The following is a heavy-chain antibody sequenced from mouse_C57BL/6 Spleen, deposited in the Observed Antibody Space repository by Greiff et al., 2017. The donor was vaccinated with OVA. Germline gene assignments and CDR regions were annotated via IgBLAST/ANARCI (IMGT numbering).Heavy chain of an antibody. J-gene: IGHJ2*01. CDR3: TRAPYGNPYYFDY. D-gene: IGHD2-1*01. V-gene: IGHV1-15*01. CDR2: IDPETGGT. CDR1: GYTFTDYE. Sequence: LVESGAELVRPGASVTLSCKASGYTFTDYEMHWVKQTPVHGLEWIGAIDPETGGTAYNQKFKGKAILTADKSSSTAYMELRSLTSEDSAVYYCTRAPYGNPYYFDYWGQGTTLTVSS.